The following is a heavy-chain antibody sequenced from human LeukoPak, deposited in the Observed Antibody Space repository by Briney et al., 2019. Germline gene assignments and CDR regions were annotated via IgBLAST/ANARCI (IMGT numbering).Heavy chain of an antibody. CDR2: IYGGGST. CDR3: AKRRGTGGSFDY. Sequence: GGSLRLSCAASGFTVSSNYMNWVRQAPGKGLEWVSVIYGGGSTYYADSVKGRFTISRDNSKNMVYLQMNSLRAEDTAVYYCAKRRGTGGSFDYWGQGTLVTVSS. J-gene: IGHJ4*02. V-gene: IGHV3-53*01. D-gene: IGHD1-26*01. CDR1: GFTVSSNY.